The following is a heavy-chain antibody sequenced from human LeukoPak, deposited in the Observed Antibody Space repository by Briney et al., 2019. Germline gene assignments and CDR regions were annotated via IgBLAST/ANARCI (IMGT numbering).Heavy chain of an antibody. CDR3: ARGYYDILTGYYSWFDP. D-gene: IGHD3-9*01. V-gene: IGHV4-59*01. CDR1: GGSISSYY. Sequence: NPSETLSLTCTVSGGSISSYYWSWIRQPPGKGLEWIGYIYYSGSTNYNPSLKSRVTISVDTSKNQFSLKLSSVTAADTAVYYCARGYYDILTGYYSWFDPWGQGTLVTVSS. J-gene: IGHJ5*02. CDR2: IYYSGST.